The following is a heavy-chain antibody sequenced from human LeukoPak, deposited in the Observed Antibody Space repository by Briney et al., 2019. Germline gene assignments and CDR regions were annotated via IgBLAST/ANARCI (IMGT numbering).Heavy chain of an antibody. V-gene: IGHV1-8*01. Sequence: ASVTVSFKTSGYTFTNYDINWVRQATGQGLEWMGWMNPNSGNTGYAQNFQGRVTMTRDTSISTAYMELSSLRSEDTAVYYCASKSGYSFWGQGTLVTVSS. CDR2: MNPNSGNT. CDR3: ASKSGYSF. J-gene: IGHJ4*02. CDR1: GYTFTNYD. D-gene: IGHD5-12*01.